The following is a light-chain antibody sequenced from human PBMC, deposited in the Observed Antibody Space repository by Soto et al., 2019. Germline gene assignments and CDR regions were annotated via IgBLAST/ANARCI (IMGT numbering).Light chain of an antibody. Sequence: EIVMTQSPANLSVSPGERATLSCRASQSVSSNLAWYQQKPGQAPRLLIYGASTRAPGIPARFSGSASGTEFPLTISSLQSEDFAVYYCQQYNKWPPYTFGQANKLEIK. CDR2: GAS. J-gene: IGKJ2*01. V-gene: IGKV3-15*01. CDR1: QSVSSN. CDR3: QQYNKWPPYT.